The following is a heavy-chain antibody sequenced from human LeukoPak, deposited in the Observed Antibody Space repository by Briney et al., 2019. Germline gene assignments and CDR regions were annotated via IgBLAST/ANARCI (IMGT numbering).Heavy chain of an antibody. D-gene: IGHD5-18*01. V-gene: IGHV4-38-2*01. CDR1: GSSISSGYY. Sequence: PSETPSLTCAVSGSSISSGYYWGWIRQPPGKGLEWIGSIYHSGSTYYNPSLKSRVTILVDTSKNQFSLKLSSVTAADTAVYYCARTQLAYYYYYMDVWGKGTSVTVSS. CDR2: IYHSGST. CDR3: ARTQLAYYYYYMDV. J-gene: IGHJ6*03.